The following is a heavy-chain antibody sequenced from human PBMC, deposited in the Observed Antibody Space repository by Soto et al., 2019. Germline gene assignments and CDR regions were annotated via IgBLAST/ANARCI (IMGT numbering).Heavy chain of an antibody. J-gene: IGHJ2*01. V-gene: IGHV3-23*01. CDR1: GFTFSSYA. CDR2: ISGSGGRT. CDR3: AEVLPSYRYFDL. Sequence: EVQLLESGGGLVQPGGSLRLSCAASGFTFSSYAMSWVRQAPGKGLEWVSAISGSGGRTYYADSVKGRFTISKDNFKKTLYLRMNSLRAEDTAVYYCAEVLPSYRYFDLWGPGTLVTVSS.